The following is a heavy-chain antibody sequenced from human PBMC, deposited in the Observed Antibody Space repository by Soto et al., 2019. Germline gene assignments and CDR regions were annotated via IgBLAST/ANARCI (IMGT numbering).Heavy chain of an antibody. CDR1: EFNVTNGH. CDR3: AGDWNGDKYFDY. V-gene: IGHV3-53*01. D-gene: IGHD3-3*01. J-gene: IGHJ4*02. CDR2: IFGDGNT. Sequence: GSLRLSCAGSEFNVTNGHMNWVRQAPGKGLEWVSVIFGDGNTKFSDSVKGRFTISRDTSKNTVYLQMNSLRAEDTAVYYCAGDWNGDKYFDYWDQGTLVTVSS.